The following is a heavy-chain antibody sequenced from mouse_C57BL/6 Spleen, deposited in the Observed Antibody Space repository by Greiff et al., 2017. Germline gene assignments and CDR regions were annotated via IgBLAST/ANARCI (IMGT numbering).Heavy chain of an antibody. Sequence: VQLQQSGPELVKPGASVKISCKASGYTFTDYYMNWVKQSHGKSLEWIGDINPNNGGTSYNQKFKGKATLTVDKSSSTAYMELRSLTSEDSAVXYCARPWDYWGQGTTLTVSS. J-gene: IGHJ2*01. CDR3: ARPWDY. V-gene: IGHV1-26*01. CDR2: INPNNGGT. CDR1: GYTFTDYY.